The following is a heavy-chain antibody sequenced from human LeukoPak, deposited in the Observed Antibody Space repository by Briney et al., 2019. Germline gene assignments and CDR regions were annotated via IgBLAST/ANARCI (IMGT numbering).Heavy chain of an antibody. CDR1: GGSISSSSYY. CDR2: IYYSGST. J-gene: IGHJ4*02. CDR3: ARLVDSSGYNPLTPSIYIDY. Sequence: SETLSLTCTVSGGSISSSSYYWGWIRQPPGKGLEWIGSIYYSGSTYYNPSLKSRVTISVDTSKNQFSLKLSSVTAADTAVYYCARLVDSSGYNPLTPSIYIDYCGQGTLVTVSS. V-gene: IGHV4-39*01. D-gene: IGHD3-22*01.